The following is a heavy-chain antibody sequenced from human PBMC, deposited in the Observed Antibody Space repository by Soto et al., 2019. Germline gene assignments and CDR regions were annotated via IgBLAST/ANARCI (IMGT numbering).Heavy chain of an antibody. CDR2: ISSSGSTI. CDR1: GFTFSDYY. Sequence: GSLRLSCAASGFTFSDYYMSWIRQAPGKGLEWVSYISSSGSTIYYADSVKGRFTISRDNAKNSLYLQMNSLRAEDTAVYYCARDEGGYCSSTSCGRGFDHWGQGTLVTVSS. D-gene: IGHD2-2*01. J-gene: IGHJ4*02. CDR3: ARDEGGYCSSTSCGRGFDH. V-gene: IGHV3-11*01.